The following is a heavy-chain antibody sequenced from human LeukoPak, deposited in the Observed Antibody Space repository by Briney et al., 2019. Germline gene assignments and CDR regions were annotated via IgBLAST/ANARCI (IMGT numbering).Heavy chain of an antibody. CDR3: AKVGYCSSTSCYREIGY. J-gene: IGHJ4*02. CDR1: GFTFSSYA. V-gene: IGHV3-23*01. Sequence: GGSLRLCCAASGFTFSSYAMSWVRQAAGKGLEWVSAISGSGGSTYYADSVKGRFTISRDNSKNTLYLQMNSLRAEDTAVYYCAKVGYCSSTSCYREIGYWGQGTLVTVSS. CDR2: ISGSGGST. D-gene: IGHD2-2*02.